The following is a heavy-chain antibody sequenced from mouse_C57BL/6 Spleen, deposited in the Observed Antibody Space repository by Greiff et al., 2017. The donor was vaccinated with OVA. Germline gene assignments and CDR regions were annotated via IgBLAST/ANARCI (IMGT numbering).Heavy chain of an antibody. CDR2: ISSGSSTI. Sequence: EVHLVESGGGLVKPGGSLKLSCAASGFTFSDYGMHWVRQAPEKGLEWVAYISSGSSTIYYADTVKGRFTISRDNAKNTLFLQMTSLRSEDTAMYYCAREDSWYFDVWGTGTTVTVSS. J-gene: IGHJ1*03. V-gene: IGHV5-17*01. CDR1: GFTFSDYG. CDR3: AREDSWYFDV.